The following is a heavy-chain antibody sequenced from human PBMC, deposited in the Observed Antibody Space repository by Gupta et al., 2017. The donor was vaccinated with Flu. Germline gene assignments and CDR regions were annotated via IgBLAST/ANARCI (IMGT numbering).Heavy chain of an antibody. CDR1: GYHFHDHD. Sequence: LEHSGPEVKEPGATVKISCHVSGYHFHDHDMHWVRQVPGRGVEWLGCSNASEGKTRYRADFQGRGTSSANWSTDTSYMELLSLTSEDTAMEGGYYADFRDYMTVFHVWGQGSRVTVSS. J-gene: IGHJ3*01. V-gene: IGHV1-69-2*01. D-gene: IGHD4-17*01. CDR3: YYADFRDYMTVFHV. CDR2: SNASEGKT.